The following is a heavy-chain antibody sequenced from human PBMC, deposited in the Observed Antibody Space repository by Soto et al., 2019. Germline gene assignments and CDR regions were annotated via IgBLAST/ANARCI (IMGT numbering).Heavy chain of an antibody. CDR3: TGGYCSGGSCGPLDY. D-gene: IGHD2-15*01. CDR2: ISSSGSTI. J-gene: IGHJ4*02. CDR1: GFTFSDYY. V-gene: IGHV3-11*01. Sequence: GSLRLSCAASGFTFSDYYMSWIRQAPGKGLEWVSYISSSGSTIYYADSVKGRFTISRDNAKNSLYLQMNSLRAEDTAVYYCTGGYCSGGSCGPLDYWGQGTLVTVSS.